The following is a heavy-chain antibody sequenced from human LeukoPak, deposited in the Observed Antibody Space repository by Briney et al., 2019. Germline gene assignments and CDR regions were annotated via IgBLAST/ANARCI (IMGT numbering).Heavy chain of an antibody. CDR1: GGSISSGSYY. CDR3: ARVYGSGYDFRGAFDI. V-gene: IGHV4-61*02. J-gene: IGHJ3*02. D-gene: IGHD5-12*01. Sequence: SETLSLTCTVSGGSISSGSYYWSWIRQPAGKGLEWIGRIYTSGSTNYNPSLKSRVTISVDTSKNQFSLKLRSVTAADTAVYYCARVYGSGYDFRGAFDIWGQGTMVTVSS. CDR2: IYTSGST.